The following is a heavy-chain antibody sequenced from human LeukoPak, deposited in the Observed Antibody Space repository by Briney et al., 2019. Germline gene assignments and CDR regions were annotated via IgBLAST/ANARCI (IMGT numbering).Heavy chain of an antibody. CDR1: GGTFSSYA. J-gene: IGHJ5*02. D-gene: IGHD1-7*01. Sequence: GASVKVSCKASGGTFSSYAISWVRQAPGQGLEWMGGIIPIFGTANYAQKFQGRVTITADESTSTAYMELSSLRSEDTAVYYCARARSKLGYNWFDPWGQGTLVTVSS. CDR3: ARARSKLGYNWFDP. CDR2: IIPIFGTA. V-gene: IGHV1-69*13.